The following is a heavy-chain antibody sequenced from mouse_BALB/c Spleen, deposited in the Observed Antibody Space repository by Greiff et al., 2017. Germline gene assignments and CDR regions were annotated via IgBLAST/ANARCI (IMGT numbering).Heavy chain of an antibody. CDR3: AREYYGSKDYYAMDY. D-gene: IGHD1-1*01. CDR1: GYSITSGYY. V-gene: IGHV3-6*02. J-gene: IGHJ4*01. Sequence: EVKLQESGPGLVKPSQSLSLTCSVTGYSITSGYYWNWIRQFPGNKLEWMGYISYDGSNNYNPSLKNRISITRDTSKNKFFLKLNSVTTEDTATYYCAREYYGSKDYYAMDYWGQGTSVTVSS. CDR2: ISYDGSN.